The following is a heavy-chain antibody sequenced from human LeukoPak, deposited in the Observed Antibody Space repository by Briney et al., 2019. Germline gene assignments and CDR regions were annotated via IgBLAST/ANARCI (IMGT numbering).Heavy chain of an antibody. V-gene: IGHV4-61*03. CDR2: IYCTGKT. CDR1: GDSVSKGNYY. J-gene: IGHJ4*02. D-gene: IGHD3-10*01. CDR3: ARSQNYYGSGDY. Sequence: PSETLSLTCTVSGDSVSKGNYYWSWLRQPPGKALEWIGYIYCTGKTYYNPSLEGRVTILVDTSRNHFSVKLSSVTAADTAVYYCARSQNYYGSGDYWSQGTLVTVSS.